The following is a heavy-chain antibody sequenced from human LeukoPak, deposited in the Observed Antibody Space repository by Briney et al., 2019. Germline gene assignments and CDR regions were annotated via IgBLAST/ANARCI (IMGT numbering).Heavy chain of an antibody. Sequence: WASVTVSFKASGYTFTVYYMHWVRQAPGQGLEWVGIINPSGGSASYAQKFQGRVTMTRDTSTSTVYMELSSLRSEDTAVYYCARRPPYYYDSSGYYPDPFDYWGQGTLVTVSS. CDR1: GYTFTVYY. J-gene: IGHJ4*02. CDR2: INPSGGSA. V-gene: IGHV1-46*01. CDR3: ARRPPYYYDSSGYYPDPFDY. D-gene: IGHD3-22*01.